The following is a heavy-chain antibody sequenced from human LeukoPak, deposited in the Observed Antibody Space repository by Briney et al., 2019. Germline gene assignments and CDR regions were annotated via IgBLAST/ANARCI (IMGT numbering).Heavy chain of an antibody. CDR2: IYWNDDK. Sequence: SGPTLVNPTQTLTLTCTFSGFSLSTSGVGVGWIRQSPGKALEWLALIYWNDDKRYRPSLESRLTITKDSSKNQVVLTMTNMDPVDTATYYCADRLLSGSYFDYWGQGTLVTVSS. CDR3: ADRLLSGSYFDY. D-gene: IGHD1-26*01. J-gene: IGHJ4*02. V-gene: IGHV2-5*01. CDR1: GFSLSTSGVG.